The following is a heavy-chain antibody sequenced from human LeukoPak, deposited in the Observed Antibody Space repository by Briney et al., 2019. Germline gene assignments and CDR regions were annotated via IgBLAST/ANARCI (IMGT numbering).Heavy chain of an antibody. J-gene: IGHJ4*02. CDR2: IYYSGST. CDR3: ARRENREGYFDY. V-gene: IGHV4-59*08. Sequence: SETLSLTCTVSGGSISSYYWSWIRQPPGKGLEWIGYIYYSGSTNYNPSLKSRVTISVDTSKNQFSLKLSSVTAADTAVYYCARRENREGYFDYWGQGTLVTVSS. CDR1: GGSISSYY.